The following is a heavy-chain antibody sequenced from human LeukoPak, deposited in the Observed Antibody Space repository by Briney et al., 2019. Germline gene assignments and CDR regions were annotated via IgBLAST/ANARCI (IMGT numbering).Heavy chain of an antibody. CDR1: GFSLSMYW. CDR2: IKEDGAEK. CDR3: VRSXXXXXYAXXSVLDY. Sequence: GGSLRLSCVASGFSLSMYWMSWVRQAPGKGLEWVATIKEDGAEKYYVESVSGRFTISRDNAKNSLFLQMNSLRAEDTAMFYCVRSXXXXXYAXXSVLDYWGQGTPVTVS. J-gene: IGHJ4*02. V-gene: IGHV3-7*01. D-gene: IGHD3-3*01.